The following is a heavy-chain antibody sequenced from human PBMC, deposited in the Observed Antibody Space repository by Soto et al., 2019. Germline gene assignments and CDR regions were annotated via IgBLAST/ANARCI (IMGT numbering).Heavy chain of an antibody. V-gene: IGHV1-18*04. D-gene: IGHD1-1*01. J-gene: IGHJ6*02. CDR2: ISGYNGNT. CDR3: AREAAAERHYYGLDV. Sequence: QVQLVQSGPEVRKPGASVKVSCKAYGYIFSRYGISWVRQAPGQGLEWMAWISGYNGNTKFGERVQGRVNVTTDTSTSTAYMELRSLRSDATAVYYWAREAAAERHYYGLDVGGQGTTVIVSS. CDR1: GYIFSRYG.